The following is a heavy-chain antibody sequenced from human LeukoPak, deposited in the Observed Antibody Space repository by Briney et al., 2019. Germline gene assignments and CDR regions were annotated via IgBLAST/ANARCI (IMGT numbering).Heavy chain of an antibody. CDR3: ASNGWFCLDH. CDR2: IYYSGST. V-gene: IGHV4-30-4*07. D-gene: IGHD6-19*01. CDR1: GGSISSGGYS. J-gene: IGHJ5*02. Sequence: SETLSLTCVVPGGSISSGGYSWSWIRQPPGKGLEWIGYIYYSGSTYYNPSLKSRVTISVDTSKNQFSLKLNSVTAADTAVYYCASNGWFCLDHWGQGTLVTVSS.